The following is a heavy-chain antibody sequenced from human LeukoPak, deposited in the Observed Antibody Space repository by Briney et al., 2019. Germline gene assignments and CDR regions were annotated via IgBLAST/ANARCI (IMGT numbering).Heavy chain of an antibody. CDR1: GYTFTSYG. CDR2: ISAYNGNT. J-gene: IGHJ4*02. V-gene: IGHV1-18*01. CDR3: ARGQLWLRYFDY. Sequence: ASVKVSCKASGYTFTSYGINWVRQAPGQGLEWMGWISAYNGNTNYAQKLQGRVTITTDESTSTAYMELSSLRSEDTAVYYCARGQLWLRYFDYWGQGTLVTVSS. D-gene: IGHD5-18*01.